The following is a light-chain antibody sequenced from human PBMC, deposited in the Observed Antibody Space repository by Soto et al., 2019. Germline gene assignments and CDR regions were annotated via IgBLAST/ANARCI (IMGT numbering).Light chain of an antibody. Sequence: VVLKRSASTLSVSECRSVSSPYRASQSVRRNLAWYQQKPGQGPRLLIFGASTRATNIPARFSGSGSGTEVTRPSSRQPPEDSATYYGQPYKSASEVIGQGTKVDIK. CDR2: GAS. V-gene: IGKV3-15*01. CDR1: QSVRRN. CDR3: QPYKSASEV. J-gene: IGKJ1*01.